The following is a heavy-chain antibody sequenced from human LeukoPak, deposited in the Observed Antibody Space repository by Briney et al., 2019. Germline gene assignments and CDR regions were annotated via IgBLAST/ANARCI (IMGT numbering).Heavy chain of an antibody. D-gene: IGHD3-10*01. CDR1: GFTVSSNY. V-gene: IGHV3-53*01. Sequence: GGSLRLSCAASGFTVSSNYMSWVRQAPGKGLEWVSVIYSGGSTYYADSAKGRFTISRDNSKNTLYLQMNSLRAEDTAVYYCARHPSPSHLVRYYYYVDVWGKGTTVTVSS. CDR2: IYSGGST. J-gene: IGHJ6*03. CDR3: ARHPSPSHLVRYYYYVDV.